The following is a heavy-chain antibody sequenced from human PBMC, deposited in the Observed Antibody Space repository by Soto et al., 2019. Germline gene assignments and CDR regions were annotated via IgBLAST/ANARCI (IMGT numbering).Heavy chain of an antibody. Sequence: QVQLVQSGAEVKKPGASVKVSCKASGYTFTSYYMHWARQAPGQGLEWMGVFNPSGGSTTYAQKFQGRVTMTRDASTTTVYMELSSLRSEDTAVYYCTRELGGSYFDHWGQGTLVTVSS. V-gene: IGHV1-46*03. CDR3: TRELGGSYFDH. D-gene: IGHD1-26*01. CDR1: GYTFTSYY. J-gene: IGHJ4*03. CDR2: FNPSGGST.